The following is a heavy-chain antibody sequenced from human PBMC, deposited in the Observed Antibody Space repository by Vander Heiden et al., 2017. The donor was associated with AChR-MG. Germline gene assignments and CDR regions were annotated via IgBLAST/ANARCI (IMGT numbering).Heavy chain of an antibody. Sequence: EVQLVEPGGGLVQPGGSPRLSCAASGFTFSSSWMDLVREAPGKGLEWVAKIKPDGSEKYYVDSLKGRFTISRDNAQNSLYLHMNSLIPEDTAVDYCAKNGRTFASCGQGTLVTVSS. V-gene: IGHV3-7*01. CDR2: IKPDGSEK. D-gene: IGHD2-2*01. CDR3: AKNGRTFAS. CDR1: GFTFSSSW. J-gene: IGHJ5*01.